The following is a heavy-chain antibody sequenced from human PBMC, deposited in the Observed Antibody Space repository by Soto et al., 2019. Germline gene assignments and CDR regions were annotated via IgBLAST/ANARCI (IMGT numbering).Heavy chain of an antibody. J-gene: IGHJ4*02. CDR3: AILSNYGGNGADY. Sequence: QVQLVQSGAEVKKPGASVKVSCKASGYTFTGYYMHWVRQAPGQGLEWMGWINPNSGGTNYAQKLQGWVTMTRDTSISTAYMELSRLRSDDTAVYYCAILSNYGGNGADYWGQGTLVTVSS. D-gene: IGHD4-17*01. CDR1: GYTFTGYY. CDR2: INPNSGGT. V-gene: IGHV1-2*04.